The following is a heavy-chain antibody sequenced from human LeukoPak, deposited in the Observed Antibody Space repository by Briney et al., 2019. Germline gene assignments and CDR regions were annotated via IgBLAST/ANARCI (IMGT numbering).Heavy chain of an antibody. CDR2: INPNSGGT. V-gene: IGHV1-2*02. J-gene: IGHJ4*02. D-gene: IGHD6-19*01. Sequence: ASVKVSCKASGYTFTGYYMHWVRQAPGQGLEWMGWINPNSGGTYSAQKFQGRVSMTSDTSISTAYMELSRLRSDDTAVYYCARDSSGPDYWGQGTLVTVSS. CDR3: ARDSSGPDY. CDR1: GYTFTGYY.